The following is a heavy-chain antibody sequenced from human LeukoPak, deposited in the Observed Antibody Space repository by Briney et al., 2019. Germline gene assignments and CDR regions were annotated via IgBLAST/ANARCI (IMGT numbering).Heavy chain of an antibody. CDR1: GLTFSDYY. J-gene: IGHJ4*02. CDR2: ISPSGSSI. Sequence: PGGSLRLSCAVSGLTFSDYYMSWTRQAPGKGPELVSYISPSGSSIFYVDSVKGRFTISRDNARNSLYLEMNSLRAEDTAVYYCARDYWRSIDHWGQGTLVTVSS. CDR3: ARDYWRSIDH. V-gene: IGHV3-11*04. D-gene: IGHD1-1*01.